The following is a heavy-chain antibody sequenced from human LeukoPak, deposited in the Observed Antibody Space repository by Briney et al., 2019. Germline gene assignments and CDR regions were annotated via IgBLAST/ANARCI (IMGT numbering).Heavy chain of an antibody. Sequence: GGSLRLSCAASGFTFSSYSMNWVRQAPGKGLEWVSSISSSSSYIYYADSVKGRFTISRDNAKNSLYLQMDSLRAEDTAVYYCARGDYDILTGYPTLLDYWGQGTLVTVSS. CDR1: GFTFSSYS. D-gene: IGHD3-9*01. J-gene: IGHJ4*02. V-gene: IGHV3-21*01. CDR2: ISSSSSYI. CDR3: ARGDYDILTGYPTLLDY.